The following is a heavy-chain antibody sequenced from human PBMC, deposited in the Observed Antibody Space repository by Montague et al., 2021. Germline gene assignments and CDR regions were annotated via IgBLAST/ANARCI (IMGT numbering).Heavy chain of an antibody. CDR3: ARNLASAAPGAFDI. V-gene: IGHV3-74*01. J-gene: IGHJ3*02. D-gene: IGHD6-13*01. Sequence: SRRLSLSASGFSLSSYWMHWVRQAPGKGLLWVSRITLDGSSTTFADSVKGRFTTSRDNAKATLYLQMNSLRVEDTAVYYCARNLASAAPGAFDIWGQGTMVTVSS. CDR2: ITLDGSST. CDR1: GFSLSSYW.